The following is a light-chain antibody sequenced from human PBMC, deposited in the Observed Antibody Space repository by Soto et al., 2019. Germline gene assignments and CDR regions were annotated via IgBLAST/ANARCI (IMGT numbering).Light chain of an antibody. J-gene: IGLJ1*01. CDR2: DVS. Sequence: QSALTQPASVSGSPGQSITISCTGTSSDVGGYNYVSWYQQHPGKAPKLMIYDVSNRPSGVSNRFFGSKSGNTASLTISWLQAEDEADYYCSSYTSSSTLGVFGTGTKVTVL. V-gene: IGLV2-14*01. CDR3: SSYTSSSTLGV. CDR1: SSDVGGYNY.